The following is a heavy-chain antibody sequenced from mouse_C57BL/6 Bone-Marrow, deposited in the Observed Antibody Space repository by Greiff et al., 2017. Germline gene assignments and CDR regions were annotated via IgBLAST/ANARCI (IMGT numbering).Heavy chain of an antibody. CDR1: GYTFTSYW. V-gene: IGHV1-55*01. J-gene: IGHJ1*03. CDR3: ARGGIDSNYWYFDV. Sequence: VQLQQPGAELVKPGASVKMSCKASGYTFTSYWITWVKQRPGQGLEWIGDIYPGSGSTNYNEKFKSKATLTVDTSSGTAYMQLSSLTSEDSAVYYCARGGIDSNYWYFDVWGTGTTVTVSS. CDR2: IYPGSGST. D-gene: IGHD2-5*01.